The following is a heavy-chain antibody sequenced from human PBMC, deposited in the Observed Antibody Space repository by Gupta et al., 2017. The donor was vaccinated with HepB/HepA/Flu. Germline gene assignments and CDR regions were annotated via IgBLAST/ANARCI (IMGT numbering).Heavy chain of an antibody. Sequence: EVQLVASGGGLVQPGGSLRLSCAASGFTFRDSAMHWVRQAPGKGLEWVSYINSSSQTTFYADSVKGRFIISRDNVKNSLFLQMNRLRDEDTAIYYCTRDDYWGQGTLVTVSS. CDR3: TRDDY. CDR2: INSSSQTT. V-gene: IGHV3-48*02. J-gene: IGHJ4*02. CDR1: GFTFRDSA.